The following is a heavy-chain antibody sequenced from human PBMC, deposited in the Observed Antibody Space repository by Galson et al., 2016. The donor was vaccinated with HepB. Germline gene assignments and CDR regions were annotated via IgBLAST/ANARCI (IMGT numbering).Heavy chain of an antibody. CDR3: ARDQFFYDSSASRYYFDS. D-gene: IGHD3-22*01. V-gene: IGHV4-34*01. J-gene: IGHJ4*02. Sequence: SETLSLTCTVSGGSFSDYYWSWIRQSPGKGLEWIGSIYYSGVTYYKSSLKSRVTISIDTSKNQFSLSLNSMTAADTAIYYCARDQFFYDSSASRYYFDSWGQGTLVTVSS. CDR1: GGSFSDYY. CDR2: IYYSGVT.